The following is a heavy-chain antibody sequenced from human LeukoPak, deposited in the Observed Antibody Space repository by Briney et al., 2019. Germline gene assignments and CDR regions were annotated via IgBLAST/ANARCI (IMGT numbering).Heavy chain of an antibody. CDR3: ARDRVSVVAASPDY. J-gene: IGHJ4*02. Sequence: GGSLRLSCAASAFTFSSFGMHWVRQAPGKGLEWVAVIWYDGSNKYYADSVKGRFTISRDNSKNTLYLQMNSLRAEDTAVYYCARDRVSVVAASPDYWGQGTLVTVSS. V-gene: IGHV3-33*01. D-gene: IGHD2-15*01. CDR1: AFTFSSFG. CDR2: IWYDGSNK.